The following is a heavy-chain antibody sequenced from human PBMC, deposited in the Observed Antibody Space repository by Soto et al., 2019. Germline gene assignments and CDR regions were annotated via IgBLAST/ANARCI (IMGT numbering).Heavy chain of an antibody. D-gene: IGHD3-10*01. CDR3: ARPRDIPDYGMDV. Sequence: GESLKISCKGSGYSFPSDWIGWVRQMPGKGLEWMGSIYPADSDTRYSPSFQGQVTISADKSISTAYLQWSSLKASDTAMYYCARPRDIPDYGMDVWGQGTAVTVSS. J-gene: IGHJ6*02. CDR1: GYSFPSDW. CDR2: IYPADSDT. V-gene: IGHV5-51*01.